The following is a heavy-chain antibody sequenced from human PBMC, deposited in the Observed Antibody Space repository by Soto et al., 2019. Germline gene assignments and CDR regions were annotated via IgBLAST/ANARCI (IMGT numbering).Heavy chain of an antibody. J-gene: IGHJ4*02. CDR1: GFTVSTYY. D-gene: IGHD3-22*01. Sequence: GGSLRLSCAVSGFTVSTYYMSWVRQAPGKGLEWVANIKKDGSEKNYLDSVKGRFTISRDNAKNTLYLQMNSLRAEDTAVYYCASEDSGYSWGICDYWGRRTLVPAPS. V-gene: IGHV3-7*03. CDR2: IKKDGSEK. CDR3: ASEDSGYSWGICDY.